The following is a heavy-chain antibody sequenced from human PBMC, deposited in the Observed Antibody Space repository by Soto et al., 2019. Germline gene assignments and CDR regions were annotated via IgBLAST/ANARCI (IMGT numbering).Heavy chain of an antibody. D-gene: IGHD4-17*01. Sequence: QFQLVQSGTEVKKPGASVKVSCKTSGYKFINYAISWARQTPGQGLEWMGWISAYSGIKKYAQKFQDRVTRTTDTSTSTAYMELRSLRSDDTAIYYCARVYVATVTTGGDYWGQGTLVTVSS. CDR2: ISAYSGIK. V-gene: IGHV1-18*01. J-gene: IGHJ4*02. CDR3: ARVYVATVTTGGDY. CDR1: GYKFINYA.